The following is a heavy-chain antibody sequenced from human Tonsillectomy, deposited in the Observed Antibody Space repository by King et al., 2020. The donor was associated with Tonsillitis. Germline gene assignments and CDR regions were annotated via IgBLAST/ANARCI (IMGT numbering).Heavy chain of an antibody. CDR2: ISGEGSNK. CDR1: GFIFSSYA. J-gene: IGHJ3*02. D-gene: IGHD6-13*01. Sequence: VQLVESGGGVVQPGKSLRLSCAASGFIFSSYAMHWVRQAPGKGLEWGAVISGEGSNKFYAGSGKDRFTSSRDNSKKTLYLQMNSLRAEDTAVYYWARDTHKYSASWSYAFHIWGQGTMVTVSS. CDR3: ARDTHKYSASWSYAFHI. V-gene: IGHV3-30-3*01.